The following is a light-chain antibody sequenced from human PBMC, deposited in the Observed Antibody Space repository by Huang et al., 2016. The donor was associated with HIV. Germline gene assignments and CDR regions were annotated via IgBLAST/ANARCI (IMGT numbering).Light chain of an antibody. V-gene: IGKV3-11*01. CDR1: QSVSHY. J-gene: IGKJ4*01. Sequence: IVLTQSPASLSLSPGERATLSCRASQSVSHYLAWYQHKPGQPPRLLIYGASRRATDIPTRCNGTGSGTDFTLTISSLETEDSAVYYCQESDTWPRLTLGGWTKVEIK. CDR3: QESDTWPRLT. CDR2: GAS.